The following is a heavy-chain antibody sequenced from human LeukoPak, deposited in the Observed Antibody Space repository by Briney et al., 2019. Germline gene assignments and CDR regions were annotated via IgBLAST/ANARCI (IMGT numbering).Heavy chain of an antibody. Sequence: GGSLRLSCAASGFTFSSYAMSWVRQAPGKGLEWVSAISGSGLSTYYADSVKGRFTISRDNSKNTLFLQMNSLRAEDTAVYYCARMNYVSTGWGAPFDNWGQGTLVTVSS. J-gene: IGHJ4*02. CDR1: GFTFSSYA. CDR3: ARMNYVSTGWGAPFDN. D-gene: IGHD1-7*01. CDR2: ISGSGLST. V-gene: IGHV3-23*01.